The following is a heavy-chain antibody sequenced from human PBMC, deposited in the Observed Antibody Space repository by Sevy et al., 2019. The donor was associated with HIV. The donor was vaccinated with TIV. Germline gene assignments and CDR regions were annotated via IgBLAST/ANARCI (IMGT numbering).Heavy chain of an antibody. CDR3: ASAPPVRSGDDSLNWFDP. Sequence: SETLSLTCTVFGGSISAYYWCWFRQSPGKGLEYIGYIYYTGSTYYNNSLKSRVTISIDTSKNQFSLRLTFVTAADSAIASCASAPPVRSGDDSLNWFDPWGQGTLVTISS. CDR1: GGSISAYY. D-gene: IGHD5-12*01. V-gene: IGHV4-59*01. J-gene: IGHJ5*02. CDR2: IYYTGST.